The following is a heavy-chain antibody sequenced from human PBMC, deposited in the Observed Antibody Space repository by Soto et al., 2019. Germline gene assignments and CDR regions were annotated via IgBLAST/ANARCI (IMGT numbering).Heavy chain of an antibody. Sequence: GGSLRLSCAASGFTFSSYAMSWVRQAPGKGLEWVSAISGSGGSTYYADSVKGRFTISRDNSKNTLYLQMNSLRAEDTAVYYCAKAGIPEKAAAGTHDAFDIWGQGTMVTVSS. CDR2: ISGSGGST. J-gene: IGHJ3*02. D-gene: IGHD6-13*01. CDR3: AKAGIPEKAAAGTHDAFDI. V-gene: IGHV3-23*01. CDR1: GFTFSSYA.